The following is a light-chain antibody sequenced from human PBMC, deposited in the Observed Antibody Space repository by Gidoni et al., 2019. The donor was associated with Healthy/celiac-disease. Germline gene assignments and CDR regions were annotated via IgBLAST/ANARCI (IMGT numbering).Light chain of an antibody. V-gene: IGKV1-5*03. CDR2: KAS. CDR1: QSISSW. J-gene: IGKJ1*01. Sequence: DIQMTQSPSTLSASVGDRVTITCRARQSISSWLAWYQQKPVKAPKLLIYKASSLESGVPSRFSGSGSGTEFTLTISSLQPDDFATYYCQQYNSYSGTFGQGTKVEIK. CDR3: QQYNSYSGT.